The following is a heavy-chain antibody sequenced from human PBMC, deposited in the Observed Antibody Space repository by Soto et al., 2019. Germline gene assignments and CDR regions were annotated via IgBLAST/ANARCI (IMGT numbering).Heavy chain of an antibody. J-gene: IGHJ3*02. CDR3: ARNYDSTAGGAFDI. Sequence: EVQLVESGGGLIQPGGSLRLSCAASGFTVSSNYMSWVRQAPGKGLEWVSVIYSGGSTYYADSVKGRFTISRDNSKNTLSLRMNSLRAEDTAVYYCARNYDSTAGGAFDIWGQGTMVTVSS. D-gene: IGHD3-22*01. CDR1: GFTVSSNY. CDR2: IYSGGST. V-gene: IGHV3-53*01.